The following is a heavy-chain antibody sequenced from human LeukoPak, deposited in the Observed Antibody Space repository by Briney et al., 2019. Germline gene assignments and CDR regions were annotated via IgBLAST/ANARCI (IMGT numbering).Heavy chain of an antibody. D-gene: IGHD3-16*02. CDR1: GFTFSSYG. Sequence: PGGSLRLSCAASGFTFSSYGMHWVRQAPGKGLEWVALISYDGRKTDYAASVRGRFTISRDNSKNTLSLEMNSLRAEDAALYYCARVYRHIPIDNWGQGTLVTVSS. CDR3: ARVYRHIPIDN. V-gene: IGHV3-30*03. J-gene: IGHJ4*02. CDR2: ISYDGRKT.